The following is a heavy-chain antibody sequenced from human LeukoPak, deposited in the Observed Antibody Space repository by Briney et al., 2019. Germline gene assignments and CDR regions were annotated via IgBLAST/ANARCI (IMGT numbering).Heavy chain of an antibody. Sequence: GGSLRLSCAASGLTFSSNYMRWVRQAPGKGLEWVSTIFTGDGTHYADSVKGRFTISRDNSRNTLYLQMGSLKTEDTAVYYCAKGELHFNTCSFDYWGQGTLVTVSS. CDR1: GLTFSSNY. CDR2: IFTGDGT. J-gene: IGHJ4*02. D-gene: IGHD1-26*01. CDR3: AKGELHFNTCSFDY. V-gene: IGHV3-53*05.